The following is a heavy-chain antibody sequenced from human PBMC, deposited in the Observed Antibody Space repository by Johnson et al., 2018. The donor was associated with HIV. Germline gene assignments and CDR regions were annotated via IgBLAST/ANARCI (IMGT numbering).Heavy chain of an antibody. J-gene: IGHJ3*02. CDR3: ARGRGGDPIAFDI. D-gene: IGHD3-16*01. CDR1: GFTFNDYG. CDR2: INWNGGST. Sequence: MQLVESGGGVVRPGGSLRLSCAASGFTFNDYGMTWVRQAPGKGLEWVSGINWNGGSTGYADSVKGRFTISRVNAKNSLYLQMTSLRAEDTALYYCARGRGGDPIAFDIWGQGTMVTVSS. V-gene: IGHV3-20*04.